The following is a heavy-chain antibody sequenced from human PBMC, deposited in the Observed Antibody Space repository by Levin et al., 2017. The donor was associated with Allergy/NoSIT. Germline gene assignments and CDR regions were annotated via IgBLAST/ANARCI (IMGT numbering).Heavy chain of an antibody. CDR2: IYYSGST. CDR3: ARFWLQLRGGAYFDY. CDR1: GGSISSYY. V-gene: IGHV4-59*01. D-gene: IGHD5-24*01. Sequence: SETLSLTCTVSGGSISSYYWSWIRQPPGKGLEWIGYIYYSGSTNYNPSLKSRVTISVDTSKNQFSLKLSSVTAADTAVYYCARFWLQLRGGAYFDYWGQGTLVTVSS. J-gene: IGHJ4*02.